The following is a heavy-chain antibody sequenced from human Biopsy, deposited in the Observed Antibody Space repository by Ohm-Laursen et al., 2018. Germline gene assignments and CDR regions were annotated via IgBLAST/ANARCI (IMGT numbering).Heavy chain of an antibody. CDR2: FDWDDDE. V-gene: IGHV2-70*04. Sequence: TQSLTLTYTFSGFSLRSSGMRMRWVRQPPGKALEWLARFDWDDDEFYSPSLRARLTVSQDTSKNQVVLTLTNMGPVDTATYYCARHRADNFGALEYWGQGILVTASS. D-gene: IGHD1-1*01. J-gene: IGHJ4*02. CDR3: ARHRADNFGALEY. CDR1: GFSLRSSGMR.